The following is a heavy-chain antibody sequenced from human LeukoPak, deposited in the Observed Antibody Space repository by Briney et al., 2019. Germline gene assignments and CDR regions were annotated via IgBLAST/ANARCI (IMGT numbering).Heavy chain of an antibody. J-gene: IGHJ4*02. CDR3: AKSSIYFDWLFSY. CDR1: GFTFSSYA. CDR2: ISGSGGST. V-gene: IGHV3-23*01. D-gene: IGHD3-9*01. Sequence: GGSLRLSCAASGFTFSSYAMSWVRQAPGKGLEWVSAISGSGGSTYYADSVKGRFTISRDNSKNTLYLQMNSLRVEDTAVYYCAKSSIYFDWLFSYWGQGTLVTVSS.